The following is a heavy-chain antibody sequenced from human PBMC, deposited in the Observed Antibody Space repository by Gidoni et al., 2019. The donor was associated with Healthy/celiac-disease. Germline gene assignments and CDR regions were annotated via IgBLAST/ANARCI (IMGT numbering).Heavy chain of an antibody. Sequence: EVHLVESGGGLVQPVWSLGLSCAASRFPFSSYWMHWGRQAPGKGLVWVARINSDGSSTSYADCVKGRFTISRDNAKNTLYLQMNSLRAEDTAVYYCARSRRQKDAFDIWGQGTMVTVSS. J-gene: IGHJ3*02. CDR2: INSDGSST. V-gene: IGHV3-74*01. CDR1: RFPFSSYW. CDR3: ARSRRQKDAFDI.